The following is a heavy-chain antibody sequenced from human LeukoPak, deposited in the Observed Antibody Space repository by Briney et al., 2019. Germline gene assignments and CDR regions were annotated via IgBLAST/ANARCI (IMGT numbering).Heavy chain of an antibody. J-gene: IGHJ4*02. V-gene: IGHV4-4*07. CDR1: GGSISSYY. D-gene: IGHD1-26*01. Sequence: SETLSLTCTVSGGSISSYYWSWIRQPAGKGLEWIGRIYTSGSTNYNPSLKSRVTMSVDTSKDQFSLKLSSVTAADTAVYYCARTPSGSYWLYYFDYWGQGTLVTVSS. CDR2: IYTSGST. CDR3: ARTPSGSYWLYYFDY.